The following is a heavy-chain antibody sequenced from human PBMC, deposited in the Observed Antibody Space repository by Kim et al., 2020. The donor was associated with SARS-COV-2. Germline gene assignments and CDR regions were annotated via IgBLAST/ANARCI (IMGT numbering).Heavy chain of an antibody. CDR3: TTGYYDILTGYYRDYYYYGMDV. D-gene: IGHD3-9*01. Sequence: GGSLRLSCAASGFTFSNAWMSWVRQAPGKGLEWVGRIKSKTDGGTKDYAAPVKGRFTISRDDSKNTLYLQMNSLKTEDTALYYCTTGYYDILTGYYRDYYYYGMDVWGQGTTVTVSS. CDR2: IKSKTDGGTK. J-gene: IGHJ6*02. V-gene: IGHV3-15*01. CDR1: GFTFSNAW.